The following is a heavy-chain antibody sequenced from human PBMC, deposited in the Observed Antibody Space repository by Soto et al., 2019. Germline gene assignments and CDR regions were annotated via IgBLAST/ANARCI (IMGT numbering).Heavy chain of an antibody. Sequence: QVQLMQSGAEVKKPGASVKVSCKASGDTFTDYYIHWVRQAPGQGLERMGTVNPRGRHTTYAHHSLGRVARTRDTSTSTLSIELTSLTSDDTAIYYCARGGHVVVVTAALDYWGQGTLVTVSS. CDR2: VNPRGRHT. CDR1: GDTFTDYY. J-gene: IGHJ4*02. CDR3: ARGGHVVVVTAALDY. D-gene: IGHD2-21*02. V-gene: IGHV1-46*01.